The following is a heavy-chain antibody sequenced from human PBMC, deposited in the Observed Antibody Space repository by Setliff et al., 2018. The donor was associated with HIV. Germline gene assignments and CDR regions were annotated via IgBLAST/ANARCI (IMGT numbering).Heavy chain of an antibody. Sequence: ASVKVSCKASGYTFTNYRITWVRQAPGQGLAWMGWISTYTGNTNYAQKFQGRVTMTTDTSTSTAYMELRNLTSDDTAVYYCARDVITDDYAAFDIWGQGTMVTVSS. CDR1: GYTFTNYR. CDR3: ARDVITDDYAAFDI. CDR2: ISTYTGNT. V-gene: IGHV1-18*01. J-gene: IGHJ3*02. D-gene: IGHD3-22*01.